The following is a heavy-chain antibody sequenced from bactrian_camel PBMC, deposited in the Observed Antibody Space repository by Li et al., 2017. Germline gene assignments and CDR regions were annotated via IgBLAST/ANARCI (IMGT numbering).Heavy chain of an antibody. D-gene: IGHD4*01. CDR1: RYTYKRNC. CDR2: LWIGGATT. V-gene: IGHV3S40*01. Sequence: VQLVESGGGAVQAGGSLTLSCAAGRYTYKRNCMGWFRQRPGKDREGVAVLWIGGATTSYADSVKGRFIITRDKAKDLVYLQMNGLQPEDTGVYYCAADQLYGTCRDVLDFPPGTMTTWTTGAKEPRSPSP. J-gene: IGHJ7*01.